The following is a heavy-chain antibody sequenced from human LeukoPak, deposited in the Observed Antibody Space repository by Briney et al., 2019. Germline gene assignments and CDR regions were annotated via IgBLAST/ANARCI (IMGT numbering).Heavy chain of an antibody. V-gene: IGHV3-66*01. D-gene: IGHD6-13*01. CDR2: ISSAGTT. CDR3: ARDLEAANTYYFDY. J-gene: IGHJ4*02. CDR1: GFTFRNSW. Sequence: PGGSLRLSCAASGFTFRNSWMSWVRQAPGKGLEWVSIISSAGTTYYADSVKGRFTISRDNSKNTVYLQVNSLRDEDTAVYYCARDLEAANTYYFDYWGQGTMVTVSS.